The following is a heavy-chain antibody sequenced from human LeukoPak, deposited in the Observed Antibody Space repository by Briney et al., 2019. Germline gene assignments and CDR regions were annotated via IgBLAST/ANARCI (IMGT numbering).Heavy chain of an antibody. D-gene: IGHD6-6*01. Sequence: PSETLSLTCAVYGGSFSGYYWSWIRQPPGKGLEWIGEINHSGSTNYNPSLKSRVTISVDTSKNQFSLKLSSVTAADTAVYYCARHGLGYSSSSGPMRGWFDPWGQGTLVTVSS. CDR3: ARHGLGYSSSSGPMRGWFDP. J-gene: IGHJ5*02. V-gene: IGHV4-34*01. CDR2: INHSGST. CDR1: GGSFSGYY.